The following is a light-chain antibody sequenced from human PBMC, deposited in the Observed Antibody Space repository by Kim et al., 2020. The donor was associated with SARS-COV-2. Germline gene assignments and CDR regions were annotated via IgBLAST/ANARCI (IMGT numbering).Light chain of an antibody. CDR1: KWGDTY. V-gene: IGLV3-1*01. CDR2: QDS. Sequence: VSPGQTATITCSGDKWGDTYACWYQQKPGQSPVLVIYQDSKRPSGIPERFSGSNSGNTATLTISGTQAMDEADYYCQAWDSSTVVFGGGTQLTVL. CDR3: QAWDSSTVV. J-gene: IGLJ2*01.